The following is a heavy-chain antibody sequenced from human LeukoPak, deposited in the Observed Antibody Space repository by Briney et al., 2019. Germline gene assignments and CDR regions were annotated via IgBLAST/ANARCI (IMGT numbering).Heavy chain of an antibody. J-gene: IGHJ4*02. D-gene: IGHD2-2*01. CDR1: GFTFSSYA. CDR2: ISFDGRKK. CDR3: ARGRGYCSGATCWESYSDY. Sequence: GGSLRLSCAASGFTFSSYAMHWVRQAPGKGLEWVAFISFDGRKKYYADSVKGRFTISRDNPKNILYLQMDSLRVEDTAVYYCARGRGYCSGATCWESYSDYWGQGTLVTVSS. V-gene: IGHV3-30*04.